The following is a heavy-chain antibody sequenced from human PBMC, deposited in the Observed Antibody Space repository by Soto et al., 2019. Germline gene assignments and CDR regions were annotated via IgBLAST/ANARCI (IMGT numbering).Heavy chain of an antibody. CDR2: IIPIFGTA. D-gene: IGHD3-22*01. Sequence: QVQLVQSGAEVKKPGSSVKVSCKASGGTFSSYAISWVRQAPGQGLEWMGGIIPIFGTANYAQKFQGRVTITADKSTSTAYMELSSLRSEDTAVYYCASRLEYYDSSCYYSPLDYWGQGTLVTVSS. CDR3: ASRLEYYDSSCYYSPLDY. J-gene: IGHJ4*02. CDR1: GGTFSSYA. V-gene: IGHV1-69*06.